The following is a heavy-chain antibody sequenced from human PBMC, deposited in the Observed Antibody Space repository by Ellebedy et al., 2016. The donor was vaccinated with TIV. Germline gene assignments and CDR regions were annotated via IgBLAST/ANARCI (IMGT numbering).Heavy chain of an antibody. J-gene: IGHJ5*02. CDR2: IHTGGDT. Sequence: GGSLRLSCAASGFTVSYTYMSWVRQAPGKGLEWVSVIHTGGDTYYADSVKGRFTISRDNAKNSLSLLMNSLRAEDTAVYYCARDARFIDQQHNWFDPWGQGTLVTVSS. D-gene: IGHD2-2*01. CDR1: GFTVSYTY. V-gene: IGHV3-53*01. CDR3: ARDARFIDQQHNWFDP.